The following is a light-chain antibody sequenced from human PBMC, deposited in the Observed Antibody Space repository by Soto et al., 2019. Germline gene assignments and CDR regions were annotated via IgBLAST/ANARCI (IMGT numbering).Light chain of an antibody. Sequence: EIVLTQSPGTLCLSPGERATLSCRASQSVSSSYLAWYQQKPGQAPRLLIYDASNRATGIPARFSGSGSGTDFTLTISSLEPEDFAVYYCQQRSSWPITFGQGTRLEIK. J-gene: IGKJ5*01. CDR3: QQRSSWPIT. V-gene: IGKV3D-20*02. CDR1: QSVSSSY. CDR2: DAS.